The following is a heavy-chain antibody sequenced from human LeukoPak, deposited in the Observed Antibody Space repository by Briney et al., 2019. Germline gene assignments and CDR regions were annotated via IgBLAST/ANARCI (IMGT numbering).Heavy chain of an antibody. V-gene: IGHV3-21*01. CDR2: ISSSSSYI. D-gene: IGHD5-24*01. CDR3: ARDGLRDGYNNHFDY. J-gene: IGHJ4*02. CDR1: GFTFSSDI. Sequence: GGSLRLSCAASGFTFSSDIMNWVRQAPGKGLEWVSSISSSSSYIYYADSVKGRFTISRDNAKNSLYLQMNSLRAEDTAVYYCARDGLRDGYNNHFDYWGQGTLVTVSS.